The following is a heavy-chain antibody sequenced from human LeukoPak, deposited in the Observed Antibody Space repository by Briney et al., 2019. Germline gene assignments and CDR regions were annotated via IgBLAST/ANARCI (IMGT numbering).Heavy chain of an antibody. CDR1: GFTFSSRDW. J-gene: IGHJ4*02. Sequence: GGSLRLSCVASGFTFSSRDWMTWVRQAPGKGLEWVANIKQDGSEKNYVDSVKGRFTISRDNAKNSLYLQMNSLRAEDTAVYYCAKDSGYDSYYYFDYWGQGTLVTVSS. CDR2: IKQDGSEK. V-gene: IGHV3-7*01. CDR3: AKDSGYDSYYYFDY. D-gene: IGHD5-12*01.